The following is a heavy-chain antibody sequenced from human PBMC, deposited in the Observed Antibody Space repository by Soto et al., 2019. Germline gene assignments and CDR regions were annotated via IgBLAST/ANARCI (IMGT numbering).Heavy chain of an antibody. Sequence: PGGSLRLSCAASGFTFSSYWMSWVRQAPGKGLEWVANIKQDGSEKYYVDSVKGRFTISRDNAKNSLYLQMNSLRAEDTAVYYCARDRVYGDSLYYYYYGMDVWGQGTTVTVS. D-gene: IGHD4-17*01. J-gene: IGHJ6*02. CDR1: GFTFSSYW. CDR3: ARDRVYGDSLYYYYYGMDV. V-gene: IGHV3-7*01. CDR2: IKQDGSEK.